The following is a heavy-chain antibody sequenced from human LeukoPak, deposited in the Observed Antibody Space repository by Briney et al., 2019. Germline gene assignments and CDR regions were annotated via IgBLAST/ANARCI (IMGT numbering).Heavy chain of an antibody. V-gene: IGHV5-51*01. CDR2: IYPGDSDT. CDR3: ARHSSSWYYFDY. CDR1: GYRFNNYW. Sequence: GESLKISCKGSGYRFNNYWIDWVRQMPGKGLEWMGIIYPGDSDTRYSPSFQGQVTISADKSISTAYLQWSSLKASDTAMYYCARHSSSWYYFDYWGQGTLVTVSS. D-gene: IGHD6-13*01. J-gene: IGHJ4*02.